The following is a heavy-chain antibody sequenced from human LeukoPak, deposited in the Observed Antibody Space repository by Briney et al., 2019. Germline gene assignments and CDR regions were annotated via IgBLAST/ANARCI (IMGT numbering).Heavy chain of an antibody. CDR3: AKDVSSSTGY. CDR1: GFTFSSYA. Sequence: GGSLRLSCAASGFTFSSYAMSWVRQAPGKGLEWGSAISGSGGSTYYTDSVKGRFTISRDNSKNTLYLQMNSLRAEDTAVYYCAKDVSSSTGYWGQGTLVTVSS. D-gene: IGHD6-6*01. CDR2: ISGSGGST. V-gene: IGHV3-23*01. J-gene: IGHJ4*02.